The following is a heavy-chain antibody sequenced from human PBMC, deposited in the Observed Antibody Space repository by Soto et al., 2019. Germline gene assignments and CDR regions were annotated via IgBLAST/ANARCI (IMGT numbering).Heavy chain of an antibody. CDR3: ARGAGYSSSWYRSYYYYGMDV. CDR2: IYYSGST. D-gene: IGHD6-13*01. J-gene: IGHJ6*02. Sequence: GTLDLTCTVSGGSISSYYWSWIRQPPGKGLEWIGYIYYSGSTNYNPSLKSRVTISVDTSKNQFSLKLSSVTAADTAVYYCARGAGYSSSWYRSYYYYGMDVWGQGTTVTVSS. V-gene: IGHV4-59*01. CDR1: GGSISSYY.